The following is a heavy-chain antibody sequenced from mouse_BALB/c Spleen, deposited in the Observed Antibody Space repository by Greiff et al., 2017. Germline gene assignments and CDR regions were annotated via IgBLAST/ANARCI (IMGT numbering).Heavy chain of an antibody. CDR1: GFAFSSYD. V-gene: IGHV5-12-1*01. Sequence: VQLKESGGGLVKPGGSLKLSCAASGFAFSSYDMSWVRQTPEKRLEWVAYISSGGGSTYYPDTVKGRFTISRDNAKNTLYLQMSSLKSEDTAMYYCARHDFHFDYWGQGTTLTVSS. CDR2: ISSGGGST. CDR3: ARHDFHFDY. D-gene: IGHD2-4*01. J-gene: IGHJ2*01.